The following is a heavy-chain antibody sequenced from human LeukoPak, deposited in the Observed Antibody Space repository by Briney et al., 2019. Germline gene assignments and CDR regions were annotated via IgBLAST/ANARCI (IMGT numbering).Heavy chain of an antibody. V-gene: IGHV3-23*01. Sequence: GGSLRLSCAASGITFSSYGMGWVRQAPVKGLEWVSAITGGGDTTYYADSVKGRFTISRDNSKNTLFLQMNSLRADDTAVYYCVRTSGYLAYWGQGTLVTVCS. CDR1: GITFSSYG. CDR3: VRTSGYLAY. D-gene: IGHD3-22*01. CDR2: ITGGGDTT. J-gene: IGHJ4*02.